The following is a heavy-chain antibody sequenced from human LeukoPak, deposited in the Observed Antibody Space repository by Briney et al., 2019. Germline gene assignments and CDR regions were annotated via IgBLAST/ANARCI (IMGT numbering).Heavy chain of an antibody. CDR1: GFTFSSYA. CDR2: ISTDDGST. D-gene: IGHD5-18*01. V-gene: IGHV3-23*01. CDR3: AKEWDTAMFIDY. Sequence: GGSLRLSCAASGFTFSSYAMSWVRQAPGKGLEWVSAISTDDGSTYYADSVKGRFTISRDNSKNTLYLQMNSLRAEDTAVYYRAKEWDTAMFIDYWGQGTLVTVSS. J-gene: IGHJ4*02.